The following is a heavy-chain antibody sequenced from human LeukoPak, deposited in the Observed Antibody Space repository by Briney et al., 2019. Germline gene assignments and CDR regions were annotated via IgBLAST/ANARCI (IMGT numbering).Heavy chain of an antibody. J-gene: IGHJ4*02. CDR3: ATPAYSSY. CDR1: GFTIGDYA. D-gene: IGHD6-13*01. CDR2: ISGSGGST. V-gene: IGHV3-23*01. Sequence: PGGSLRLSCTTSGFTIGDYAVSWFRQAPGKGLEWVSAISGSGGSTYYADSVKGRFTISRDNSKNTLYLQMNSLRAENTAVYYCATPAYSSYWGQGTLVTVSS.